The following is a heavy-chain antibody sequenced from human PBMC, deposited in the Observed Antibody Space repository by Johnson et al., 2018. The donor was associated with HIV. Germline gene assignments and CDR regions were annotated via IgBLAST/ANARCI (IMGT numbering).Heavy chain of an antibody. Sequence: VQLVESGGGVVQPGTSLRLSCAASGFTFSTYGMHWVRQATGKGLEWVSAIGTAGDTYYPGSVKGRFTISRENAKNSLYLQMNSLRAGDTAVYYCARVGYHDAFDIWGQGTMVTVSS. D-gene: IGHD3-16*02. J-gene: IGHJ3*02. CDR2: IGTAGDT. V-gene: IGHV3-13*01. CDR1: GFTFSTYG. CDR3: ARVGYHDAFDI.